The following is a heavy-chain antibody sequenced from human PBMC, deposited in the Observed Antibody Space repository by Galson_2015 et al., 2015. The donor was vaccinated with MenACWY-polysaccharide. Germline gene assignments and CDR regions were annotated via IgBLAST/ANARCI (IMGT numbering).Heavy chain of an antibody. V-gene: IGHV1-69*13. CDR3: ARGALDIVLAPAAIGHWFDP. CDR1: GGTFSTSA. J-gene: IGHJ5*02. D-gene: IGHD2-2*01. Sequence: SVKVSCKASGGTFSTSAISWVRQAPGQGLEWMGGIIPVFSTANYAQKFQGRVTITADESTSTVYMELSSLRSEDTAVYYCARGALDIVLAPAAIGHWFDPWGQGTLVTVSS. CDR2: IIPVFSTA.